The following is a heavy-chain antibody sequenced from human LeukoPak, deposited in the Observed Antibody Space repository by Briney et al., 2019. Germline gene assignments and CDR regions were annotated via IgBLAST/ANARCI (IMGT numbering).Heavy chain of an antibody. CDR1: GFTFSSYS. V-gene: IGHV3-48*01. Sequence: GGSLRLSCAASGFTFSSYSMNWVRQAPGKGLEWVSYISSSSSTIYYADSVKGRFTISRDNAKNSLYLQMNSLRAEDTAVYYCARGPYSSSWYWFDPWGQGTLVTVSS. D-gene: IGHD6-13*01. J-gene: IGHJ5*02. CDR3: ARGPYSSSWYWFDP. CDR2: ISSSSSTI.